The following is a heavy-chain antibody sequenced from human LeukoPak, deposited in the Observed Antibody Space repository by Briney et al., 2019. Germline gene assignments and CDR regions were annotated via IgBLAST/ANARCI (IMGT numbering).Heavy chain of an antibody. Sequence: ASVKVSCKASGYTFSDFYIHWVRQAPGQGLEYVGWITPKSGDTYSPQRFQGRVTMTRHASISTASMELSSLRSDDTAVYFCARVRLADERAWAYWGQGTLVTVSS. CDR1: GYTFSDFY. CDR2: ITPKSGDT. V-gene: IGHV1-2*02. CDR3: ARVRLADERAWAY. J-gene: IGHJ4*02. D-gene: IGHD3-3*02.